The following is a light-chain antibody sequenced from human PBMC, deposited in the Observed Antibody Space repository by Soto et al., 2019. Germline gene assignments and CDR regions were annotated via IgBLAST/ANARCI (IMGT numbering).Light chain of an antibody. Sequence: DLQMTQSPSTLSASVGDRVTMTCRASHSISSWLAWYQQKPGKAPKLLIYKASSLESGVPSRFSGSGSATEFTLTISSLQPDDFATYYCQQYNSYPWTFGQGTKVEI. CDR1: HSISSW. CDR2: KAS. CDR3: QQYNSYPWT. J-gene: IGKJ1*01. V-gene: IGKV1-5*03.